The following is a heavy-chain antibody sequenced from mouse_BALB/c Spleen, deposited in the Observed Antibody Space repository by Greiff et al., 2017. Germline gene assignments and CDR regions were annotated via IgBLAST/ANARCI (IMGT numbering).Heavy chain of an antibody. CDR3: ARIDYYGSSSYWYFDV. D-gene: IGHD1-1*01. CDR1: GFSLSTSGMG. Sequence: QVTLKECGPGILQPSQTLSLTCSFSGFSLSTSGMGVGWIRQPSGKGLEWLAHIWWDDDKRYNPALKSRLTISKDTSSNQVFLKIASVDTADTATYYCARIDYYGSSSYWYFDVWGAGTTVTVSS. J-gene: IGHJ1*01. CDR2: IWWDDDK. V-gene: IGHV8-8*01.